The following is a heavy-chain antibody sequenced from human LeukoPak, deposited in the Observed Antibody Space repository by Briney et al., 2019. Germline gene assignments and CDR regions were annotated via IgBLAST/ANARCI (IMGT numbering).Heavy chain of an antibody. CDR3: AIVSWSGYHS. J-gene: IGHJ4*02. D-gene: IGHD3-3*01. V-gene: IGHV3-23*01. CDR2: ITGGGDNT. Sequence: GGSLRLSCAAPGFIFSGDDMNWVRQAPGTGLDWVSGITGGGDNTFYADSVKGRFTISRDNSKNTVYLQMNSLRAEDTAIYYCAIVSWSGYHSWGQGILVTVSS. CDR1: GFIFSGDD.